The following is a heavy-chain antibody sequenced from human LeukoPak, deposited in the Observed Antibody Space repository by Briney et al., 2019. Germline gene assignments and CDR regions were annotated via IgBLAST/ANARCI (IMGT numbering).Heavy chain of an antibody. D-gene: IGHD4-17*01. J-gene: IGHJ5*02. V-gene: IGHV4-59*01. Sequence: SETLSLTCSVSGVSISSYYWSWIRQPPGKGLEWIGNIYYSGNTNYNPSLKSRVTISVDTSNNQFSLKLSSVTAADTAVYYCARGLRWSDHWGQGTLVTVSS. CDR3: ARGLRWSDH. CDR2: IYYSGNT. CDR1: GVSISSYY.